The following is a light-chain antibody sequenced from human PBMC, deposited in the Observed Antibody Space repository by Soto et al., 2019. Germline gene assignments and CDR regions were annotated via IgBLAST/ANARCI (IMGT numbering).Light chain of an antibody. CDR1: QSVSRYY. V-gene: IGKV3D-7*01. CDR2: GAS. Sequence: VLTQSPATLSLSPGGRAILSCRASQSVSRYYPSWYQKKHGQPPRLLIYGASTRATGVPDRFSGSGSGADFNLTISSLQPEDFAVYYCQQVLTFGGGTTVE. CDR3: QQVLT. J-gene: IGKJ4*01.